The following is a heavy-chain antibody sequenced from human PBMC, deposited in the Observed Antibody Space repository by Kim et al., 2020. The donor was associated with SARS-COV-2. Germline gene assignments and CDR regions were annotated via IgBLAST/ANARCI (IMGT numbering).Heavy chain of an antibody. V-gene: IGHV3-66*02. J-gene: IGHJ5*02. CDR3: AKDTGHSTGVDFDP. D-gene: IGHD5-12*01. CDR2: IHSGGTT. Sequence: GGSLRLSCAASGFIVSNNFMTWVRQAPGKGLEWVAGIHSGGTTYYADSVKGRFTISRDNSKNTLFLQMNTLRAEDTAVYHCAKDTGHSTGVDFDPWGQGILVTVPS. CDR1: GFIVSNNF.